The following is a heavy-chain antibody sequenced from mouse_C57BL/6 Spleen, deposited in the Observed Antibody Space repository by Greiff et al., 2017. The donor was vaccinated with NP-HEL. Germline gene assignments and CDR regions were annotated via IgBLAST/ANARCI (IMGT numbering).Heavy chain of an antibody. Sequence: QVQLKQPGAELVKPGASVKLSCKASGYTFTSYWMHWVKQRPGQGLEWIGMIHPNSGSTNYNEKFKSKATLTVDKSSSTAYMQLSSLTSEDSAVYYCARRIYYDYDEAWFAYWGQGTLVTVSA. CDR2: IHPNSGST. V-gene: IGHV1-64*01. CDR1: GYTFTSYW. J-gene: IGHJ3*01. CDR3: ARRIYYDYDEAWFAY. D-gene: IGHD2-4*01.